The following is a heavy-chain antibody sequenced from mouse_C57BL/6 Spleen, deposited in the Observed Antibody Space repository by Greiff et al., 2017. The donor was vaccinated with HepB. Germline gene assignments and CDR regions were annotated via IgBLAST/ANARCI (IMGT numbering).Heavy chain of an antibody. J-gene: IGHJ4*01. Sequence: VQLQQSGPGLVKPSQSLSLTCSVTGYSITSGYYWNWIRQFPGNKLEWMGYISYDGSNNYNPSLKNRISITRDTSKNQFFLKLNSVTTEDTATYYCARGVYYYAMDYWGQGTSVTVSS. CDR2: ISYDGSN. V-gene: IGHV3-6*01. CDR1: GYSITSGYY. CDR3: ARGVYYYAMDY.